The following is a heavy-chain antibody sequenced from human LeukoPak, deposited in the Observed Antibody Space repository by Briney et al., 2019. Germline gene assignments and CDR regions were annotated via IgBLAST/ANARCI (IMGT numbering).Heavy chain of an antibody. V-gene: IGHV3-11*01. CDR3: AGRDGVVIATGRPGDY. Sequence: GGSLRLSCAASGFTFSDYYMSWIRQAPGKGLEWVSYISSSGSTIYYADSVKGRFTISRDNAKNSLYLQMNSLRAEDTAVYYWAGRDGVVIATGRPGDYWGQGNLVTVSS. D-gene: IGHD2-21*01. J-gene: IGHJ4*02. CDR2: ISSSGSTI. CDR1: GFTFSDYY.